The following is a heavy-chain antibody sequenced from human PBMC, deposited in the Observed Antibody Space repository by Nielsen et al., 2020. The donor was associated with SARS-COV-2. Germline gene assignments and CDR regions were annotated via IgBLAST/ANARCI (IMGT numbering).Heavy chain of an antibody. CDR2: INPSGGST. CDR3: ARVNGDYVPPDY. CDR1: GYTFTSYY. J-gene: IGHJ4*02. D-gene: IGHD4-17*01. Sequence: ASVKVSCKASGYTFTSYYMHWVRQAPGQGLEWMGIINPSGGSTNYAQKFQGRVTITADESTSTAYMELSSLRSEDTAVYYCARVNGDYVPPDYWGQGTLVTVSS. V-gene: IGHV1-46*01.